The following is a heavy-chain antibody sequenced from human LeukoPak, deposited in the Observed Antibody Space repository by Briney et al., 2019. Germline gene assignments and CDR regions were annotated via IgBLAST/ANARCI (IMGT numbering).Heavy chain of an antibody. CDR1: GYTFTSYY. V-gene: IGHV1-46*01. CDR2: INPSGGST. D-gene: IGHD1-26*01. CDR3: ARDIGGSGSYSQLPREGY. J-gene: IGHJ4*02. Sequence: ASVKVSCKASGYTFTSYYMHWVRQAPGQGLEWMGIINPSGGSTSYAQKFQGRVTMTRDTSISTAYMELSRLRSDDTAVYYCARDIGGSGSYSQLPREGYWGQGTLVTVSS.